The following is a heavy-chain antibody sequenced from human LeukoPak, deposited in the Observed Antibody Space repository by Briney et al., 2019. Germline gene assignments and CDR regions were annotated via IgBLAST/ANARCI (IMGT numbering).Heavy chain of an antibody. D-gene: IGHD2-15*01. J-gene: IGHJ3*02. Sequence: PGGSLRLSCAASGFTFSSYEMNWVRQAPGKGLEWVSYISSSGNTIYYADSVKGRFTISRDNAKNSLYLQMNSLRAEDTAVYYCTREEVVVLAALDIWGQGTMVTVSS. CDR2: ISSSGNTI. CDR1: GFTFSSYE. V-gene: IGHV3-48*03. CDR3: TREEVVVLAALDI.